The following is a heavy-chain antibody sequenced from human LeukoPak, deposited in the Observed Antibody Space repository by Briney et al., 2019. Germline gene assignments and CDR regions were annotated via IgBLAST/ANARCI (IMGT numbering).Heavy chain of an antibody. CDR3: ASGAWATRLNS. J-gene: IGHJ4*02. V-gene: IGHV4-34*12. D-gene: IGHD4-23*01. CDR2: IFDGKTI. Sequence: SETLSLTCAVYGESLNYYCWSWIRQSPGKGLEWIGDIFDGKTINYNPSLKSRVTISAATSSLQFSLNLKSVTAADTAVYFCASGAWATRLNSWAQGALVIVSS. CDR1: GESLNYYC.